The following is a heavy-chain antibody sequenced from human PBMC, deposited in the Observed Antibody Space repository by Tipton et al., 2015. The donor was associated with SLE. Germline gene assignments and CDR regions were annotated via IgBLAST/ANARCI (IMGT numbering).Heavy chain of an antibody. CDR3: ARVYGDYVGY. CDR2: INHSGST. Sequence: LRLSCAVYGGSFSGYYWSWIRQPPGKGLEWIGEINHSGSTNYNPSLKSRVTISVDTPKNQFSLKLSSVTAADTAVYYCARVYGDYVGYWGQGPLVTVSS. J-gene: IGHJ4*02. CDR1: GGSFSGYY. V-gene: IGHV4-34*01. D-gene: IGHD4-17*01.